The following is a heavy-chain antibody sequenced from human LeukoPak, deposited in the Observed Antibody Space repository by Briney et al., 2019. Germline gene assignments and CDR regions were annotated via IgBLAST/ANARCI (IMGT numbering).Heavy chain of an antibody. CDR2: ISGSDGST. CDR1: GFTFSSYA. CDR3: AKVWPSGGANCYALDY. V-gene: IGHV3-23*01. D-gene: IGHD2-2*01. J-gene: IGHJ4*02. Sequence: GGSLRLSCAASGFTFSSYAMTWVRQAPDKGLEWVSAISGSDGSTYYADSVKGRFTISRDDSQNTLYLQMNSLSAEDTAVYYCAKVWPSGGANCYALDYWGQGTLVTVSS.